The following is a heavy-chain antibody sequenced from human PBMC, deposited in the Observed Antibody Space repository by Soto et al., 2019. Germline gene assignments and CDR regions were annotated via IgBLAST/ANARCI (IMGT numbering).Heavy chain of an antibody. CDR3: ARRYVDTAMEGGYNWFDP. D-gene: IGHD5-18*01. Sequence: LSLTCTVPDGSISSYYWSWIRQPPGKGLEWIGYIYYSGSTNYNPSLKSRVTISVDTSKNQFSLKLSSVTAADTAVYYCARRYVDTAMEGGYNWFDPWGQGTLVTVSS. J-gene: IGHJ5*02. V-gene: IGHV4-59*01. CDR2: IYYSGST. CDR1: DGSISSYY.